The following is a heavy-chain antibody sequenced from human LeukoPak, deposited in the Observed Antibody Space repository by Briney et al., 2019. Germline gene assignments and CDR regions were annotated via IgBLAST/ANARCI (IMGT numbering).Heavy chain of an antibody. Sequence: GASVKVSCKASGYTFTGYYMHWVRQAPGQGLEWMGWINPNSGGTNYAQKFQGRVTMTRDTSISTAYMELSRLRSDDTAVYYCARVRGDGYKPFVEYFQHWGQGTLVTVSS. V-gene: IGHV1-2*02. J-gene: IGHJ1*01. CDR3: ARVRGDGYKPFVEYFQH. CDR1: GYTFTGYY. CDR2: INPNSGGT. D-gene: IGHD5-24*01.